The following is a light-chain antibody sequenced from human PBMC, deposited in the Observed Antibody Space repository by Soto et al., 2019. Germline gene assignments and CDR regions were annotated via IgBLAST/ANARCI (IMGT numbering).Light chain of an antibody. J-gene: IGLJ3*02. CDR1: SSDVGGYNS. V-gene: IGLV2-11*01. CDR2: HVT. Sequence: QSVLTQPRSVSGSPRQSVTISCTGTSSDVGGYNSVSWYQQYPGKAPQLLIYHVTKRPSGVPDRFSGSKSGNTASLTISGLQAEDEADYYCSSYAGGLTMVFGGGTKLTVL. CDR3: SSYAGGLTMV.